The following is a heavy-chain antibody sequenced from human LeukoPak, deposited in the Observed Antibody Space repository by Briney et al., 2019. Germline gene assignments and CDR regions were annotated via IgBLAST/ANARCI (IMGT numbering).Heavy chain of an antibody. CDR1: GYTFSNYW. CDR2: IYPGDSET. J-gene: IGHJ4*02. D-gene: IGHD4-17*01. Sequence: GESLKISCRGSGYTFSNYWIGWVRQMPGKGLEWMGIIYPGDSETRYDPPLRGQVTISADKSISTTYLQWSSLEVSDTAMYFCARFLYGHYSHYFDYWGQGTLVTVSS. CDR3: ARFLYGHYSHYFDY. V-gene: IGHV5-51*01.